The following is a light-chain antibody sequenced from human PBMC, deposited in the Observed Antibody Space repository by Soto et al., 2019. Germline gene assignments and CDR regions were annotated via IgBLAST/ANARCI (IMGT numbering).Light chain of an antibody. Sequence: DIQMTQSPSSLSASVGDRVTITCRASQSISSYLNWYQQKPAKAPKLLIYTASSLQSGVPSRFSGGGSGTDFTLTISSLQPEDVATYFCQQGHSTPLTFGGGTKVEIK. CDR2: TAS. CDR1: QSISSY. V-gene: IGKV1-39*01. CDR3: QQGHSTPLT. J-gene: IGKJ4*01.